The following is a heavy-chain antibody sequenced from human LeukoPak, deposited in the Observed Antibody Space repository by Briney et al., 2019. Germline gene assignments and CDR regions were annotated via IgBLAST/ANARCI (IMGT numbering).Heavy chain of an antibody. D-gene: IGHD2-15*01. CDR3: AGEYCSGGSCRQGFDY. V-gene: IGHV1-2*02. J-gene: IGHJ4*02. CDR2: INPNSGDT. Sequence: GASVKLPCKASGYTFTDYYMHWVRQAPGQGLEWMGWINPNSGDTNHAQNFQGRVTLTRDTSISSAYMELSSLRSDDSAVYYCAGEYCSGGSCRQGFDYWGQGTLVTVSS. CDR1: GYTFTDYY.